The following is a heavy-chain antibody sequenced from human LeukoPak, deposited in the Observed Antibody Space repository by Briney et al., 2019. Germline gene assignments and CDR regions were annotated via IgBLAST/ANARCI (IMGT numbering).Heavy chain of an antibody. Sequence: GGSLRLSSAASGINVSINYMTWIRQAPGKGLEWVSLIYGGDAAYYAESVRGRFIISRDNLKNTLFLQMNSLRVEDTAVYYCVSSTEQQLIPYDYWGHGTHVTVSS. V-gene: IGHV3-66*02. CDR3: VSSTEQQLIPYDY. CDR2: IYGGDAA. J-gene: IGHJ4*01. D-gene: IGHD6-13*01. CDR1: GINVSINY.